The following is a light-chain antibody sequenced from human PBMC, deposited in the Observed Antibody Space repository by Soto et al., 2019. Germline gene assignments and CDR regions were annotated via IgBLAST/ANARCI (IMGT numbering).Light chain of an antibody. V-gene: IGKV1-5*03. CDR1: QSISNW. J-gene: IGKJ2*01. CDR2: KAS. CDR3: EQYHTSRIF. Sequence: DIQMTQSPSTLSASVGDRVTITCRASQSISNWLAWYQQISGKAPRLLIYKASNLESGVPSRFSGSGSGTEFPITVRRLQPVVFPTFFCEQYHTSRIFFGGGPRLDIK.